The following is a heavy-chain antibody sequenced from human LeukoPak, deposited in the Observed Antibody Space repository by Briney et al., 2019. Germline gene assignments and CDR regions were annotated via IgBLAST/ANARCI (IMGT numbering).Heavy chain of an antibody. Sequence: PSETLSLTCTVSGGSISGSYWRWLRQPPGKGREGRAYMYKSGSNNYTPSLKRRVTISTDPSKNQFSLKLSSLPAADTAIYYCARGIESYGDYGYWGQGILVTVSS. CDR2: MYKSGSN. D-gene: IGHD4-17*01. CDR1: GGSISGSY. CDR3: ARGIESYGDYGY. V-gene: IGHV4-59*01. J-gene: IGHJ4*02.